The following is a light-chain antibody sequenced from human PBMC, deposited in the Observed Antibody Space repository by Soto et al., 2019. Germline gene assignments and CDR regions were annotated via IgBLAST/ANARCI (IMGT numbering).Light chain of an antibody. CDR3: QQYYSYPLI. J-gene: IGKJ4*01. V-gene: IGKV4-1*01. CDR1: QSILYSSNNKNY. CDR2: WAS. Sequence: DVVMTQSPDSLAVSLGERATINCKSSQSILYSSNNKNYLAWYQQKPGQPPKLLIYWASTRESGVPDRFSGSESGTDFTLPISSLQAEDVEVYYCQQYYSYPLIVGGGPKVEIK.